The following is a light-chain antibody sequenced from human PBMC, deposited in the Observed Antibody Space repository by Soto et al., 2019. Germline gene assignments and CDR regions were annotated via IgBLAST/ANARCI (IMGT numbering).Light chain of an antibody. CDR3: QHHFNWPPFA. Sequence: IVMTQSPATLSVSPGESATLSCRASQSVGTSLAWYQQKPGQPPRLLIYHASTRATAVPARFSGSGSGTEFPLTISSLQSEDFAVYYCQHHFNWPPFAFGPGTKLEI. CDR1: QSVGTS. J-gene: IGKJ2*01. V-gene: IGKV3-15*01. CDR2: HAS.